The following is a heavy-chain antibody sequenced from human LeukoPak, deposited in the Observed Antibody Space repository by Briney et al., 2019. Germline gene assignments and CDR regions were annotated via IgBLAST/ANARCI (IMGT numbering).Heavy chain of an antibody. D-gene: IGHD3-3*01. V-gene: IGHV4-34*01. CDR1: GGSFSGYY. Sequence: SETLSLTCAVYGGSFSGYYWSWIRQPPGKGLEWIGEINHSGSTNYNPSLKSRVTISVDTSKNQFSLKLSSVTAADTAVYYCARGRFLEWFSGSAFDIWGQGTMVTVSS. CDR3: ARGRFLEWFSGSAFDI. CDR2: INHSGST. J-gene: IGHJ3*02.